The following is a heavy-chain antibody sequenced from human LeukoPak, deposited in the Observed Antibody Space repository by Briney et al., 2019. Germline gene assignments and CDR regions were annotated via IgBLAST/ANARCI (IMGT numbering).Heavy chain of an antibody. CDR3: ARDVAGTRFGMDV. CDR1: GYTLTSYY. Sequence: ASVKVSCKASGYTLTSYYMHWVRQAPGQGLEWMGIINPSGGSTSYAQKFQGRVTMTRDTSTSTVYMELSSLRSEDTAVYYCARDVAGTRFGMDVWGQGTTVTVSS. V-gene: IGHV1-46*01. CDR2: INPSGGST. D-gene: IGHD6-19*01. J-gene: IGHJ6*02.